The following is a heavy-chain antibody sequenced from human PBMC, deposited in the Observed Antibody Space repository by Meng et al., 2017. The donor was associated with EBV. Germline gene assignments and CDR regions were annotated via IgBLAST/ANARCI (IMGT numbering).Heavy chain of an antibody. V-gene: IGHV1-3*01. CDR3: AGAGLRGNYKSIDY. Sequence: QVWHAGGWGKKPWASSKVSFKATSTSVTCHWVHGFPHAPGQRLDWMGWFNAGNDNTEYSHTFQGLPTITRDTSPSTAYMELRNRISEDTAVYYCAGAGLRGNYKSIDYWGQGTLVTVSP. CDR2: FNAGNDNT. J-gene: IGHJ4*02. CDR1: STSVTCHW. D-gene: IGHD1-26*01.